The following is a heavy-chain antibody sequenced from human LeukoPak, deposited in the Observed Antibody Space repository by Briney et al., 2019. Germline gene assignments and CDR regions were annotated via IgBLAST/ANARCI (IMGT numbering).Heavy chain of an antibody. CDR2: IYYSGST. V-gene: IGHV4-30-4*01. CDR3: ARARSGSGSYSAFDI. Sequence: SETLSLTCTVSGGSISSGDYYWSWIRQPPGQGLECIGNIYYSGSTYYNPSLKSRVTISVDTSKNQFSLKLSSVTAADTAVYYCARARSGSGSYSAFDIWGQGTMVTVSS. D-gene: IGHD3-10*01. CDR1: GGSISSGDYY. J-gene: IGHJ3*02.